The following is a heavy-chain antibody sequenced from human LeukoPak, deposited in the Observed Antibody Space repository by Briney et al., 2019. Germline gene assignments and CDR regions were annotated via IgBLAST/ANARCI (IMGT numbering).Heavy chain of an antibody. CDR1: GFTFSDYG. Sequence: GGSLRLSCAASGFTFSDYGMHWVRQAPGKGLEWVAFIHSDGYTSKYYADSVKGRFTISRDNSENTLYLQMNTLRAEDTAVYYCARSWHWGYFDYWGQGTLVTVSS. D-gene: IGHD7-27*01. CDR3: ARSWHWGYFDY. J-gene: IGHJ4*02. CDR2: IHSDGYTSK. V-gene: IGHV3-30*02.